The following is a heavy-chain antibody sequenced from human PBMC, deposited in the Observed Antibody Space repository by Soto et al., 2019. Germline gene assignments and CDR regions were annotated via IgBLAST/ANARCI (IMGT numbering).Heavy chain of an antibody. CDR3: AKAESSYASGWYAY. J-gene: IGHJ4*02. CDR2: ISSAGRT. D-gene: IGHD6-19*01. CDR1: GFTFSSYA. V-gene: IGHV3-23*01. Sequence: EVQLLESGGGLVQPGGSLRLSCVASGFTFSSYAMSWVRLAPGKGLEWVSAISSAGRTYYADSVKGRFTISRDNSKNTLYLQMNSLRAEDTAVHYCAKAESSYASGWYAYWGQGTLVTVSS.